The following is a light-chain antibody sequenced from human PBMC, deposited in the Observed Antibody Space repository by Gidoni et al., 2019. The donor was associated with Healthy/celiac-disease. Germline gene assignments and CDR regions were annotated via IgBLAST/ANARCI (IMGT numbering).Light chain of an antibody. CDR2: KVS. CDR3: MQGTHWPPT. CDR1: P. V-gene: IGKV2-30*01. J-gene: IGKJ2*01. Sequence: DVVMTQSPLSLPVTLGQPASISCTCSPGQSPRRLIYKVSNRACRVPDRFSGSGSGTDFTLKISRVEAEDVGVYYCMQGTHWPPTFGQGTKLEIK.